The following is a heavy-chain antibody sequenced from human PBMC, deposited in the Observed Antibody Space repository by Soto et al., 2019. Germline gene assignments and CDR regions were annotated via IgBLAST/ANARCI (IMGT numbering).Heavy chain of an antibody. CDR2: IRKDGSKT. V-gene: IGHV3-7*05. Sequence: PGGSLRLSCAASGFTFSSDWMTWVRQAPGKGLEWVANIRKDGSKTSYLDSVRGRFTISRDNAQSSLYLQMDSLRAEDTALYYWARDGAPGTSSLYVLAYDIWGRVTMVTVSS. CDR3: ARDGAPGTSSLYVLAYDI. J-gene: IGHJ3*02. CDR1: GFTFSSDW. D-gene: IGHD6-13*01.